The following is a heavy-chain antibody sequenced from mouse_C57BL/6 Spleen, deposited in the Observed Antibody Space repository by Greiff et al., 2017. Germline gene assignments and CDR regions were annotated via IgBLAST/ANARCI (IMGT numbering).Heavy chain of an antibody. CDR3: ARKAPYYYGSSYLDY. V-gene: IGHV1-82*01. CDR2: IYPGDGDT. CDR1: GYAFRSSW. Sequence: VQLQQSGPELVKPGASVKISCKASGYAFRSSWMNWVKQRPGKGLEWIGRIYPGDGDTNYNGKFKGKATLTADKSSSTAYMQLSSLTSEDSVVYFCARKAPYYYGSSYLDYWGQGTTLTVSS. D-gene: IGHD1-1*01. J-gene: IGHJ2*01.